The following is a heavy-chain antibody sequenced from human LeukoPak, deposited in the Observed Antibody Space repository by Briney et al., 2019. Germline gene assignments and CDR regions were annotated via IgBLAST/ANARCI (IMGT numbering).Heavy chain of an antibody. CDR3: AKEVLGGNYGDYAADY. CDR1: GFTFTTYA. CDR2: VSGSGSHT. D-gene: IGHD4-17*01. J-gene: IGHJ4*02. Sequence: GGSLRLSCAASGFTFTTYAMSWVRQAPGKGLEWVSSVSGSGSHTYYADSVKGRFTISRDNSKNTLDLQMHSLRAEDTALYYCAKEVLGGNYGDYAADYWGQGTLVTVSS. V-gene: IGHV3-23*01.